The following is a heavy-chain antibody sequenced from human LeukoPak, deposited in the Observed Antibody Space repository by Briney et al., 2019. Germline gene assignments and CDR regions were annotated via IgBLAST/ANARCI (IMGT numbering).Heavy chain of an antibody. CDR1: GGTLSSYA. CDR3: ATSGYYDSSGYCDY. V-gene: IGHV1-69*06. CDR2: IIPIFGTA. J-gene: IGHJ4*02. Sequence: ASVKVSCKASGGTLSSYAISWVRQAPGQGLEWMGGIIPIFGTANYAQKFQGRVTITADKSTSTAYMELSSLRSEDTAVYYCATSGYYDSSGYCDYWGQGTLVTVSS. D-gene: IGHD3-22*01.